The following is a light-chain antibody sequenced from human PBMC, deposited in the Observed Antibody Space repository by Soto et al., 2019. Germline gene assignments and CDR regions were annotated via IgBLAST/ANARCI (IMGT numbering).Light chain of an antibody. CDR2: DAS. Sequence: EIVLRQSPATLSMSPGERATLSCRASQNIDNFLVWYQQKPGQAPRLLIYDASKRATGIPARFSGSGSGTDFTLTISSLEPEDFAVYYCQQYGSSGTFGQGTKVEIK. CDR1: QNIDNF. CDR3: QQYGSSGT. V-gene: IGKV3-11*01. J-gene: IGKJ1*01.